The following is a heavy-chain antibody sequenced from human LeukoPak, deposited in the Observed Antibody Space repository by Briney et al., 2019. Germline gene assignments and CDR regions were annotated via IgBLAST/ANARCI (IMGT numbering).Heavy chain of an antibody. V-gene: IGHV1-69*05. D-gene: IGHD3-3*01. CDR1: GGTFSSYA. Sequence: GASVKVSCKASGGTFSSYAISWVRQAPGQGLEWMGGIIPIFGTANYAQKFQGRVTITTDESTSTAYMELSSLRSEDTAVYYCAVDFWSGYSYYYYYMDVWGKGTTVTVSS. CDR2: IIPIFGTA. J-gene: IGHJ6*03. CDR3: AVDFWSGYSYYYYYMDV.